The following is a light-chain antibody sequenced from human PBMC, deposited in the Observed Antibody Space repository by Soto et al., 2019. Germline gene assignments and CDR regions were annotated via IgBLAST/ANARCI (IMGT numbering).Light chain of an antibody. CDR2: NAS. CDR1: QDIRIF. Sequence: EIVLTQSPATLSLSPGDSATLSCTASQDIRIFLAWYQQKPGQAPRLLIYNASQRATGIPATLAGSGSGTDFTLTISSLGPEDFAVYYCQQRYHWPPLTFGGGTKVEIK. J-gene: IGKJ4*01. V-gene: IGKV3-11*01. CDR3: QQRYHWPPLT.